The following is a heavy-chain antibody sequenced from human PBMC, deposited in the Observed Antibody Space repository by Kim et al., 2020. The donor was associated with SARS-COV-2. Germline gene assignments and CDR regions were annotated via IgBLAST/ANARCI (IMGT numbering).Heavy chain of an antibody. Sequence: KKYCGDSVKGRFTISSDNSKNTVFLQMNTLRAEDSAVYYCARGEGVAATDYWGQGTLVSVSS. J-gene: IGHJ4*02. V-gene: IGHV3-30*03. CDR2: KK. CDR3: ARGEGVAATDY. D-gene: IGHD6-13*01.